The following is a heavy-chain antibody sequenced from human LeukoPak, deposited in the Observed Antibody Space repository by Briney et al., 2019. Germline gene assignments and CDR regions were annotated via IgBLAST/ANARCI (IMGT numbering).Heavy chain of an antibody. J-gene: IGHJ5*02. V-gene: IGHV4-61*01. CDR3: ARDRGSGYCSSTSCPTYNWFDP. CDR1: GGSVSSGSYY. D-gene: IGHD2-2*01. CDR2: IYYSGST. Sequence: PSETLSLTCTVSGGSVSSGSYYWSWIRQPPGKGLEWIGYIYYSGSTNYNPSLKSRVTISVDTSKNQFSLKLSSVTAVDTAVYYCARDRGSGYCSSTSCPTYNWFDPWGQGTLVTVSS.